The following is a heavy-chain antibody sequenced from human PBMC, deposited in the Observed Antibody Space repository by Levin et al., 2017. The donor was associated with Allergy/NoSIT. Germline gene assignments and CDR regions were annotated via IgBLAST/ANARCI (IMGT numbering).Heavy chain of an antibody. CDR3: VSSPVTAPGAFDY. J-gene: IGHJ4*02. CDR1: GFRFSSCS. Sequence: GESLKISCAASGFRFSSCSMSWVRQAPGKGLEWVAYISSASGNIQYADSVKGRFTISRDNAKNSLSLQMNSLKAEDTAVYFCVSSPVTAPGAFDYWGQGTLVTVSS. D-gene: IGHD6-13*01. CDR2: ISSASGNI. V-gene: IGHV3-48*04.